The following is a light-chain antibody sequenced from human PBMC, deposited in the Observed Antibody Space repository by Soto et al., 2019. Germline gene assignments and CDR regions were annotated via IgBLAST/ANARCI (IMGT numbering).Light chain of an antibody. CDR1: STDVGGYNY. Sequence: QSALTQPPSASGSPGQSVTISCTGTSTDVGGYNYVSWYQQHPGKAPKLMVFEVSRFSGSKFGNTASLTVSGLQAEDEADYYCASYGGNNNLLFGGGTKVTVL. J-gene: IGLJ2*01. CDR2: EVS. CDR3: ASYGGNNNLL. V-gene: IGLV2-8*01.